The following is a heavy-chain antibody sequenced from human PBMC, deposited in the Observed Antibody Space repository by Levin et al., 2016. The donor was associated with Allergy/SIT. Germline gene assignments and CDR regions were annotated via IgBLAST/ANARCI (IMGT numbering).Heavy chain of an antibody. CDR2: IYSGGST. CDR3: AKSTTVNHYYYGMDV. V-gene: IGHV3-53*01. Sequence: WIRQPPGKGLEWVSVIYSGGSTYYADSVKGRFTISRDNSKNTLYLQMNSLRAEDTAVYYCAKSTTVNHYYYGMDVWGQGTTVTVSS. D-gene: IGHD4-11*01. J-gene: IGHJ6*02.